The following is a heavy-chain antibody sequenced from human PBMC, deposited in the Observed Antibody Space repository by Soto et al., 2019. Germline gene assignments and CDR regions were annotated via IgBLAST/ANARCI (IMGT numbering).Heavy chain of an antibody. D-gene: IGHD2-21*02. CDR3: AGARLCGGDCYSAYNWFDP. Sequence: QVQLVQSGAEVKKPGSSVKVSCKASGGTFSSYTISWVRQAPGQGLEWMGRIIPILGIANYAQKFQGRVTITADKSTSTAYMELSSLRSEDTAVYYCAGARLCGGDCYSAYNWFDPWAQGTLVTVSS. CDR1: GGTFSSYT. CDR2: IIPILGIA. V-gene: IGHV1-69*02. J-gene: IGHJ5*02.